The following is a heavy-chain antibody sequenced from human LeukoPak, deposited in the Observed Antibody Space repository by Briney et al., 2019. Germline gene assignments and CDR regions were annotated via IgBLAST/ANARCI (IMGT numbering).Heavy chain of an antibody. J-gene: IGHJ6*03. D-gene: IGHD6-19*01. CDR2: IYQSGSP. Sequence: PSGTLSLTCAVSGASISSPFWWSWVRQTPGKGLEWIGEIYQSGSPNYNPSLKSRVTISVDTSKNQFSLKLSSVTAADTAVYYCARGLPSGWYQIRYYYYYMDVWGKGTTVTVSS. CDR3: ARGLPSGWYQIRYYYYYMDV. CDR1: GASISSPFW. V-gene: IGHV4-4*02.